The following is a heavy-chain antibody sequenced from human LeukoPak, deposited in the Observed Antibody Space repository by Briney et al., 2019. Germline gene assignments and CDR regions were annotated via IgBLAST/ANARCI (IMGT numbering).Heavy chain of an antibody. D-gene: IGHD6-6*01. J-gene: IGHJ4*02. CDR1: GFTFSSYA. V-gene: IGHV3-23*01. Sequence: GGSLRLSCAASGFTFSSYAMSWVRQAPGKGLEWVSAISGSGGSTYYADSVKGRFTISRDNSKNTLYLHMNSLRAEDTAVYYCAKDRGVTVAARPPHDYWGQGTLVTVSS. CDR3: AKDRGVTVAARPPHDY. CDR2: ISGSGGST.